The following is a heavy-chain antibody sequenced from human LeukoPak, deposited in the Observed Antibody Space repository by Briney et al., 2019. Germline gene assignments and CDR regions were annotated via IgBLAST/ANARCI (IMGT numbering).Heavy chain of an antibody. CDR1: RFTYRSYW. CDR2: LNTDGSRT. Sequence: PGGSLRLSCAASRFTYRSYWMHWVRQAPGKGLVWVSHLNTDGSRTSYADSVTGRFTISRDNAKNTLYLQMNSLRVEDTAVYYCATFPAITVIGGGVFGYWGQGTLVTVSS. D-gene: IGHD3-22*01. V-gene: IGHV3-74*01. CDR3: ATFPAITVIGGGVFGY. J-gene: IGHJ4*02.